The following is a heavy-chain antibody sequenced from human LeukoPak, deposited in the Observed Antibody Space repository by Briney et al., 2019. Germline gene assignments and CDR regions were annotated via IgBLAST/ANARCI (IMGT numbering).Heavy chain of an antibody. V-gene: IGHV3-23*01. J-gene: IGHJ4*02. CDR3: AKGEERWLQSLYFDY. CDR2: ISGSGGST. CDR1: GFTFSSYA. Sequence: GGSLRLSCAASGFTFSSYAMSWVRQAPGKGLEWVSAISGSGGSTYYADSVKGRFTISRDNSKNTLYLQMNSLRAEDTAVYYCAKGEERWLQSLYFDYWGQGTLVTVSS. D-gene: IGHD5-12*01.